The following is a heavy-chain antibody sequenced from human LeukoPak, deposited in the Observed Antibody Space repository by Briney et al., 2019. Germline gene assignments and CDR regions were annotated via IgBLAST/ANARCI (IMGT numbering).Heavy chain of an antibody. CDR3: ARLFLRSAFDY. Sequence: SETLSLTCAVYGGSFSGYYWSWIRQPPGKGLEWIGEINHSGSTNYNPSLKSRVTISVDTSKNQFSLKLSSVTAADTAVYYCARLFLRSAFDYWGQGTLVTVSS. V-gene: IGHV4-34*01. CDR1: GGSFSGYY. CDR2: INHSGST. J-gene: IGHJ4*02. D-gene: IGHD3-3*01.